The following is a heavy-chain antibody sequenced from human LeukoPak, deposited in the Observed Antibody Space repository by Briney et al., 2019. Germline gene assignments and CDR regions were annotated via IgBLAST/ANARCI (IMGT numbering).Heavy chain of an antibody. D-gene: IGHD2-8*02. CDR3: ARTGGTIDY. CDR2: IYYSGST. V-gene: IGHV4-59*08. CDR1: GGSISSYY. J-gene: IGHJ4*02. Sequence: PSETLSLTCTVSGGSISSYYWSWIRQPPGKGLEWIGYIYYSGSTNYNPSLKSRVTISVDTSKNQFSLKLSSVTAADAAVYYCARTGGTIDYWGQGTLVTVSS.